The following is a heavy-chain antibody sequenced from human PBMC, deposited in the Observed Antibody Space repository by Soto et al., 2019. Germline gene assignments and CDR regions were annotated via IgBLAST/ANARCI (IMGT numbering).Heavy chain of an antibody. J-gene: IGHJ6*02. Sequence: XGSRRLSCAASGFTFSSYSMNWVRQAPGKGLDWVSSINSSSSYICYADSVKGRFTISRDNAKNSLYLQMNSLRAEDTAVYYCARDTVVAAYSGYMDGWGQGSTDTVSS. CDR3: ARDTVVAAYSGYMDG. D-gene: IGHD2-15*01. CDR1: GFTFSSYS. V-gene: IGHV3-21*01. CDR2: INSSSSYI.